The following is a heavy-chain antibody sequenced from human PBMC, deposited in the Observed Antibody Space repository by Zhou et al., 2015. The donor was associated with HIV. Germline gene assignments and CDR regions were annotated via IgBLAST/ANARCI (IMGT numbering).Heavy chain of an antibody. D-gene: IGHD3-22*01. CDR1: GFTFSDSA. CDR2: IRSKSNNYAT. V-gene: IGHV3-73*01. Sequence: EVQLVESGGGLVQPGGSLRLSCAASGFTFSDSAIHWVRQASGKGLEWIGRIRSKSNNYATGYLASVKGRFNISRSDSSNTAYLHMSSLKIEDTAVYYCVLGDSSGYSSYWGQGTLVNVSS. CDR3: VLGDSSGYSSY. J-gene: IGHJ4*02.